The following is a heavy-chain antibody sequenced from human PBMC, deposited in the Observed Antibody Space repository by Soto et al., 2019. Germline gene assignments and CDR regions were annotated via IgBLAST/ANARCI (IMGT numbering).Heavy chain of an antibody. Sequence: GGSLRLSCAASGFTFSSYSMNWVRQAPGKGLEWVSSISSSSSYIYYADSVKGRFTISRDNAKNSLYLQMNSLRAEDTALYYCARDLNSSGYYHLYYYYGMDVWGQGTTVTVSS. CDR2: ISSSSSYI. V-gene: IGHV3-21*04. CDR3: ARDLNSSGYYHLYYYYGMDV. D-gene: IGHD3-22*01. J-gene: IGHJ6*02. CDR1: GFTFSSYS.